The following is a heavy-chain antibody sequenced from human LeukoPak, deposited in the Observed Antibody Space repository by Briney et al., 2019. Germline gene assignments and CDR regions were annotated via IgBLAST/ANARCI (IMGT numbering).Heavy chain of an antibody. CDR2: IYHSGST. V-gene: IGHV4-4*02. Sequence: SETLSLTCAVSGGSISSSNWWSWVRQPPGKGLEWIGEIYHSGSTNYNPSLKSRVTISVDTSKNQFSLKLSSVTAADTAVYYCARHAVLDYGGNSFDYWGQGTLVTVSS. J-gene: IGHJ4*02. CDR3: ARHAVLDYGGNSFDY. D-gene: IGHD4-23*01. CDR1: GGSISSSNW.